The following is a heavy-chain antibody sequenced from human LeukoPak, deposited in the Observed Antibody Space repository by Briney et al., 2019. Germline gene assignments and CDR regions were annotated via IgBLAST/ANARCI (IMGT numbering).Heavy chain of an antibody. V-gene: IGHV4-59*01. CDR1: GGSISSYY. Sequence: PSETLSLTCTVSGGSISSYYWSWIRQPPGKGLEWIGYIYYSGSTNYNPSLKSRVTISVDTSKNQFSLKLSSVTAADTAVYYCARVSATVTSSDFDYWGQGTLVTVSS. J-gene: IGHJ4*02. CDR2: IYYSGST. CDR3: ARVSATVTSSDFDY. D-gene: IGHD4-17*01.